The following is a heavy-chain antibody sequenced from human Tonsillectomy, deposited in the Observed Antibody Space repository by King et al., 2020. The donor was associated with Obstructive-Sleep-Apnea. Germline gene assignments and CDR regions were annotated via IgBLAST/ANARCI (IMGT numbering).Heavy chain of an antibody. CDR1: GGSMTDHP. CDR3: GRDNYGSIDY. V-gene: IGHV4-59*11. Sequence: QLQESGPGLVKPSETLSLTCSVSGGSMTDHPWSWIRQPPGKGLEWVGYMSHSGTANYNPSLRSRLTISIDTSKNQFSLKLSSVTAADTAVYYCGRDNYGSIDYWGPGLLVTVSS. D-gene: IGHD3-10*01. CDR2: MSHSGTA. J-gene: IGHJ4*02.